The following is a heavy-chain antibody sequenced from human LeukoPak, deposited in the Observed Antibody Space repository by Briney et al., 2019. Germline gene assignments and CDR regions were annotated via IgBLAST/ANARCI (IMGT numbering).Heavy chain of an antibody. J-gene: IGHJ4*02. CDR2: INPNSGGT. D-gene: IGHD3-22*01. CDR3: ARVWGYDSSGYHEDY. V-gene: IGHV1-2*02. Sequence: ASVKVSCKASGYTFTGYYMHWVRQAPGQGLEWMGWINPNSGGTNYAQKFQGRVTMTRDTSISTAYMELSRLRSDDTAVYYCARVWGYDSSGYHEDYWGQGTLVTVSS. CDR1: GYTFTGYY.